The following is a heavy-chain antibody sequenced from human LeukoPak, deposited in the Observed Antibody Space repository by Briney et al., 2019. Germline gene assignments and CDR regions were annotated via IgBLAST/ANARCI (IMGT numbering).Heavy chain of an antibody. CDR1: GFTFGTYA. J-gene: IGHJ4*02. Sequence: GGSLRLSCAASGFTFGTYAMSWVRQAPGKGLEWVSAISGSGGSTYYAHPVKGRFTISRDNSKNTLYLQMNGLGGEDTAVYYCAKDKWSPVAATPHGDFDYWGRGSLVTVSS. V-gene: IGHV3-23*01. CDR3: AKDKWSPVAATPHGDFDY. CDR2: ISGSGGST. D-gene: IGHD2-15*01.